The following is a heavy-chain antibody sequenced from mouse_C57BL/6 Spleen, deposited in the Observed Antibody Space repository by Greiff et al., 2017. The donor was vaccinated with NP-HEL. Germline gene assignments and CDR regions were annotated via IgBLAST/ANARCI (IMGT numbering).Heavy chain of an antibody. D-gene: IGHD5-1*01. CDR1: GYTFTDYY. CDR2: INPYNGGT. CDR3: ARSRKYLYFDY. Sequence: VQLQQSGPVLVKPGASVKMSCKASGYTFTDYYMNWVKQSHGKSLEWIGVINPYNGGTSYNQKFKGKATLTVDKSSSTAYMELNSLTSEDSAVYYCARSRKYLYFDYWGQGTTLTVSS. J-gene: IGHJ2*01. V-gene: IGHV1-19*01.